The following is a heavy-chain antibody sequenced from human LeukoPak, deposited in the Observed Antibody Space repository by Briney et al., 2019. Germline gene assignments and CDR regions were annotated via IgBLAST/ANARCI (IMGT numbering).Heavy chain of an antibody. Sequence: PGGSLRLSCAASGFTFSSYAMTWVRQAPGKGLEWVSAISGSGGSTYYADSVKGRFTISRDKSKNTLYLQMNSLRAEDTAIYYCAKDQSRYSSDAYDIWGQGTMVTVSS. V-gene: IGHV3-23*01. CDR3: AKDQSRYSSDAYDI. D-gene: IGHD4-11*01. CDR1: GFTFSSYA. J-gene: IGHJ3*02. CDR2: ISGSGGST.